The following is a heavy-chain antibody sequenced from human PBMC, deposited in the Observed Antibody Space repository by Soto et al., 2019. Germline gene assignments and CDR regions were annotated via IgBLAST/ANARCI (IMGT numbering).Heavy chain of an antibody. D-gene: IGHD6-6*01. CDR1: GFTFSSYA. V-gene: IGHV3-23*01. Sequence: EVQLLESGGGLVQPGGSLRLSCAASGFTFSSYAMSWVRQAPGKGLEWVSAISGSGGSTYYADSVKGRFTISRDNSKKTLYLQMNSLRAEDTAVYYCAKDLKGSSVNFDYWGQGTLVTVSS. CDR2: ISGSGGST. CDR3: AKDLKGSSVNFDY. J-gene: IGHJ4*02.